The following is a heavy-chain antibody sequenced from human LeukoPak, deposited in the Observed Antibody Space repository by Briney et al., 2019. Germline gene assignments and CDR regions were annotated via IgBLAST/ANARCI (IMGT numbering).Heavy chain of an antibody. Sequence: GGSLRLSCAASGFTFSNYDMHWVRQAPGKGLEWASAISSSSSYIYYADSIKGRFTISRDNAENSLYLQMNSLRAVDTAVYFCARGEEKATITALDSWGQGTLVTVSS. CDR3: ARGEEKATITALDS. CDR2: ISSSSSYI. CDR1: GFTFSNYD. D-gene: IGHD5-24*01. V-gene: IGHV3-21*01. J-gene: IGHJ4*02.